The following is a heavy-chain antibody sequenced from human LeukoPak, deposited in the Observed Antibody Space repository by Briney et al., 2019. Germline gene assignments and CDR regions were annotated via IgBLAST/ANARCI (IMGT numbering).Heavy chain of an antibody. J-gene: IGHJ6*03. CDR2: IYHSGST. CDR1: GYSISSGYY. D-gene: IGHD4-23*01. Sequence: SETLSLTCTVSGYSISSGYYWGWIRQPPGKGLEWIGSIYHSGSTYYNPSLKSRVTISVDTSKNQFSLKLTSVTAADTAVYYCARGGGNGGGWVGHYYYMDVWGKGTTVTVSS. CDR3: ARGGGNGGGWVGHYYYMDV. V-gene: IGHV4-38-2*02.